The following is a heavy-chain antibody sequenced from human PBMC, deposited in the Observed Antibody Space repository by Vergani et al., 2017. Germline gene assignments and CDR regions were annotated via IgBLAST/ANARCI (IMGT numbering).Heavy chain of an antibody. Sequence: EVQLVESGGGLVQPGRSLRLSCAASGFTFDDYAMHWVRQAPGKGLEWVSGISWNSGSTGYADSVKGRVTISRDNAKNSLYLQMNSLRAEDTALYYCAKDRALYYYYGMDVWGQGTTVTVSS. CDR2: ISWNSGST. CDR3: AKDRALYYYYGMDV. V-gene: IGHV3-9*01. J-gene: IGHJ6*02. CDR1: GFTFDDYA.